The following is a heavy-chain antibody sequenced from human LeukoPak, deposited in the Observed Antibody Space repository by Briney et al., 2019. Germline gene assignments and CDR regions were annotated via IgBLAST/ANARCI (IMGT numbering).Heavy chain of an antibody. CDR1: GYSFTSYW. D-gene: IGHD3-22*01. Sequence: GESLKISCKGSGYSFTSYWIGWVHQMPGKGLKWRGFIYPGDSDTRYSTSFQGQVTISADKSISTAYLQWSSLKASDTAMYYCARVANYYDSSGYYSLYYFDYWGQGTLVTVSP. J-gene: IGHJ4*02. V-gene: IGHV5-51*07. CDR2: IYPGDSDT. CDR3: ARVANYYDSSGYYSLYYFDY.